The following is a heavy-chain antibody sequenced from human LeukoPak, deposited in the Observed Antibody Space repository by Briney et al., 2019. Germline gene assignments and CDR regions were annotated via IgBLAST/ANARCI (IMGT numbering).Heavy chain of an antibody. J-gene: IGHJ4*02. CDR2: IKPDGSEK. D-gene: IGHD6-13*01. V-gene: IGHV3-7*01. Sequence: GGSLRLSCAASGFIFSSYWMTWVRQPPGKGLEWVANIKPDGSEKTYVDSVKGRFTISRDNTKNTLYLQMNSLRVEDKAIYYCARTAATSTGSLDDWGQGTLVTVSS. CDR1: GFIFSSYW. CDR3: ARTAATSTGSLDD.